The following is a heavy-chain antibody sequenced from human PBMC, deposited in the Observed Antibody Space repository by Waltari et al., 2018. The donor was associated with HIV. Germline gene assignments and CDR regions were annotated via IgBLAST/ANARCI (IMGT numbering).Heavy chain of an antibody. D-gene: IGHD3-3*01. CDR1: GIVVVSDY. Sequence: DVKLTESGGGLVPPGGSLRLSCGASGIVVVSDYVRWVHQAPGTGLEWVSVIYSDGAIYYADGGKGRFTVSRDTSNNVVYLQLNSLGVEDTAVYFCARDRGGNFWSAHKPGFLDYWGQGTLVSVSS. J-gene: IGHJ4*02. CDR2: IYSDGAI. CDR3: ARDRGGNFWSAHKPGFLDY. V-gene: IGHV3-66*01.